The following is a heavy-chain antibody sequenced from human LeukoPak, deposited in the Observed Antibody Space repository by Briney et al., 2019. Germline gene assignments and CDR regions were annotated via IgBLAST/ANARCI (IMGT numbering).Heavy chain of an antibody. Sequence: ASVKVSCKASGYTFTSYDINWVRQATGQGLEWMGWMNPNSGNTGYAQKFQGRVTMTRNTSISTAYMELSSLRSEDTAVYYCARDPGIAAYLDYWGQGTLVTVSS. CDR1: GYTFTSYD. V-gene: IGHV1-8*01. J-gene: IGHJ4*02. D-gene: IGHD6-13*01. CDR3: ARDPGIAAYLDY. CDR2: MNPNSGNT.